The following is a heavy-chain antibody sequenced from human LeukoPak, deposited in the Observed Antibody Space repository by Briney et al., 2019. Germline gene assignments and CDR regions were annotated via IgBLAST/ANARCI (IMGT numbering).Heavy chain of an antibody. CDR1: GGSISSYY. Sequence: SETLSLTCTVSGGSISSYYWSWIRQPPGKGLEWIGYIYYSGSTNYNPSLKSRVTISVYTSKNQFSLKLSSVTAADTAVYYCARLRYYYDSSGYRAEYFQHWGQGTLVTVSS. CDR3: ARLRYYYDSSGYRAEYFQH. J-gene: IGHJ1*01. CDR2: IYYSGST. D-gene: IGHD3-22*01. V-gene: IGHV4-59*01.